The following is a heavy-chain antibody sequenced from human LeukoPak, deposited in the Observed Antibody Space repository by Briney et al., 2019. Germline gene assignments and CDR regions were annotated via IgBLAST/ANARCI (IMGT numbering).Heavy chain of an antibody. CDR1: GGSISSYS. J-gene: IGHJ1*01. V-gene: IGHV4-59*01. D-gene: IGHD6-19*01. CDR2: IYYSGST. CDR3: ARESSGWYDQYFQH. Sequence: SSETLSLTCTVSGGSISSYSWSWIRQPPGKGLEWIGYIYYSGSTNYNPSLKSRVTISVDTSNNQFSLKLSSVTAADTAVYYCARESSGWYDQYFQHWGQGTLVTVSS.